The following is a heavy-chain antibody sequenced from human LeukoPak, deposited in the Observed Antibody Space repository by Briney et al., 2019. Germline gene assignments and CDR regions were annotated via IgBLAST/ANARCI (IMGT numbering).Heavy chain of an antibody. D-gene: IGHD2-2*01. V-gene: IGHV3-21*01. CDR1: GFTFSSYS. Sequence: GGSLRLSCAASGFTFSSYSMNWVRQAPGKGLEWVSSISSSSSYIYYADSVKGRFTISRDNAKNSLYLQMNSLRAEDTAVYYCARDRFEYQLPYMTEGYYYYYMDVWGKGTTVTVSS. J-gene: IGHJ6*03. CDR2: ISSSSSYI. CDR3: ARDRFEYQLPYMTEGYYYYYMDV.